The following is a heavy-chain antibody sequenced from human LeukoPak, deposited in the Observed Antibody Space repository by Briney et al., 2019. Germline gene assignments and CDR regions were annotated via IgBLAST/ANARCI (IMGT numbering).Heavy chain of an antibody. CDR2: INPDGNKK. D-gene: IGHD5-18*01. J-gene: IGHJ4*02. CDR1: GLTFSSSW. CDR3: ARDLAYSRLDY. V-gene: IGHV3-7*01. Sequence: GGSLRLSCAASGLTFSSSWMDWVRQAPAKGLEWVASINPDGNKKYSADSVKGRFTISRDNAENSLYLQMNSLRVEDTAFYYCARDLAYSRLDYWGQGMLVTVSS.